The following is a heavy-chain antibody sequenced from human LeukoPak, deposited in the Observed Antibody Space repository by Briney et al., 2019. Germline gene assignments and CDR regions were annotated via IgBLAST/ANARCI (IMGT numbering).Heavy chain of an antibody. CDR2: ISTNSGNP. Sequence: ASVKVSCKASGYTFTTYAINWVRQAPGLGLEWMGWISTNSGNPTYAQGFTGRFVFSLDTSVSTAYLQISSLKAEDTAVYYCARGGYCSGRSCYYFDQWGQGTRVTVSS. CDR1: GYTFTTYA. D-gene: IGHD2-15*01. V-gene: IGHV7-4-1*02. CDR3: ARGGYCSGRSCYYFDQ. J-gene: IGHJ4*02.